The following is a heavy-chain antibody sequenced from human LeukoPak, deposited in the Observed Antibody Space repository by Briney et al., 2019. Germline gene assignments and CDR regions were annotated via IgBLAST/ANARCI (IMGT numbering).Heavy chain of an antibody. J-gene: IGHJ4*02. Sequence: GGSLRLSCAASGFSLSNYWMSWVRQAPGKGLEWVSAISGSGGSTYYADSVKGRFTISRDNSKNTLYLQMNSLRAEDTAVYYCAKDRAGGFDYWGQGTLVTVSS. V-gene: IGHV3-23*01. D-gene: IGHD3-10*01. CDR3: AKDRAGGFDY. CDR1: GFSLSNYW. CDR2: ISGSGGST.